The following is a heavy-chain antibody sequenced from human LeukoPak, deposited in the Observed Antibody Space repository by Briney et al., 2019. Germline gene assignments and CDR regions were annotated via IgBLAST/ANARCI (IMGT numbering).Heavy chain of an antibody. CDR1: GYTFTGYY. CDR2: ISPNSGGT. V-gene: IGHV1-2*02. CDR3: AREDIVATLTFDY. J-gene: IGHJ4*02. D-gene: IGHD5-12*01. Sequence: GASVKVSCKASGYTFTGYYMHWVRQAPGQGLEWMGWISPNSGGTNYAQKFQGRVTMTRDTSISTAYMELSRLRSDDTAVYYCAREDIVATLTFDYWGQGTLVTVSS.